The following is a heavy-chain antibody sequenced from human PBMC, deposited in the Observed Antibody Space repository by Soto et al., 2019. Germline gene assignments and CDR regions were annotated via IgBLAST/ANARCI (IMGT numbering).Heavy chain of an antibody. D-gene: IGHD3-9*01. CDR2: IYYSGST. V-gene: IGHV4-59*01. J-gene: IGHJ5*02. Sequence: SETLSLTCTVSGGSISSYYWSWIRQPPGKGLEWIGYIYYSGSTNYNPSLKSRVTISVDTSKNQFSLKLSSVTAADTAVYYCARIPDDILTGYSLGFDPWGQGTLVTVSS. CDR1: GGSISSYY. CDR3: ARIPDDILTGYSLGFDP.